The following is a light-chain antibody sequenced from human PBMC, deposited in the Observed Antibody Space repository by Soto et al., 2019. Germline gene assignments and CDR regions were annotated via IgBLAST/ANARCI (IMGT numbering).Light chain of an antibody. CDR1: QSVSSY. CDR3: QQRSNWPIT. V-gene: IGKV3-11*01. Sequence: EIVLTQSPTTMSLSLGERATLPCRASQSVSSYVAWYQQKPGQAHRLLIDDASHRATGIPARVSGRGSGTDCTLTISSLEPEDFAVYYCQQRSNWPITFGQGTRLEI. CDR2: DAS. J-gene: IGKJ5*01.